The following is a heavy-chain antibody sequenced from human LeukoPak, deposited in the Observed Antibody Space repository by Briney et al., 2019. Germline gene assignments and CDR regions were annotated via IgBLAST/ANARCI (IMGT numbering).Heavy chain of an antibody. D-gene: IGHD6-19*01. V-gene: IGHV3-33*01. CDR2: IWYDGSNK. CDR3: ARGSVGYSSGCLDY. J-gene: IGHJ4*02. Sequence: PGRSLRLSCAASGFTFSSYGMHWVRQAPGKGLEWVAVIWYDGSNKYYADSVKGRFTISRDNSKNTLYLQMNSLRAKDTAVYYCARGSVGYSSGCLDYWGQGTLVTVSS. CDR1: GFTFSSYG.